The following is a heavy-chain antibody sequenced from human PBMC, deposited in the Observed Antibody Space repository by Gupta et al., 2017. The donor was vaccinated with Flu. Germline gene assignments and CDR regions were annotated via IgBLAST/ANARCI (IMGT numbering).Heavy chain of an antibody. V-gene: IGHV5-51*03. D-gene: IGHD3-3*01. CDR2: IYPGDSDT. J-gene: IGHJ3*02. CDR3: ARFGGRVTIFGESLISAYDI. Sequence: EVQLVQSGAQVKKPGESLKISCKGSGYSFSDKWIAWVRQMPGKGLEWMGVIYPGDSDTRYNPSFQGQVTISADKSINTAYLQWSSLKTSDTAMYYCARFGGRVTIFGESLISAYDIWGQGTMVNVSS. CDR1: GYSFSDKW.